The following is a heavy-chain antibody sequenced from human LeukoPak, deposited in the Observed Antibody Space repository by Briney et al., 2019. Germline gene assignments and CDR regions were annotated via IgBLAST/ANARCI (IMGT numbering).Heavy chain of an antibody. J-gene: IGHJ3*02. CDR2: ISWNSGSI. D-gene: IGHD6-13*01. CDR1: GFTFDDYA. V-gene: IGHV3-9*01. CDR3: AKSATAAAAFDI. Sequence: GGSLRLSCAASGFTFDDYAMHWVRQAPGKGLEWVSGISWNSGSIGYADSVKGRFTTSRDNAKNSLYLQMNSLRAEDTALYYCAKSATAAAAFDIWGQGTMVTVSS.